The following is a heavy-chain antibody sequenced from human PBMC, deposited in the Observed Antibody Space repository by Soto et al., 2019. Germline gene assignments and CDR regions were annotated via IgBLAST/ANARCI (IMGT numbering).Heavy chain of an antibody. D-gene: IGHD1-20*01. J-gene: IGHJ4*02. CDR1: GYTFTGYY. V-gene: IGHV1-2*04. Sequence: ASVKVSCKASGYTFTGYYMHWVRQAPGQGLEWMGWINPNSGGTNYAQKFQGWVTMTRDTSINTAYMELSRLRSDDTAVYYCARAPPMGPAITGTTGYFDYWGQGTLVTVSS. CDR3: ARAPPMGPAITGTTGYFDY. CDR2: INPNSGGT.